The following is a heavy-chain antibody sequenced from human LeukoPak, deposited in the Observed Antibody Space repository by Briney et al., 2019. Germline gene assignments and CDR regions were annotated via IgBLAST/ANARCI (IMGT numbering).Heavy chain of an antibody. D-gene: IGHD3-3*01. CDR3: ARHSYYDHSGGRNWFDP. CDR1: GGSISSYY. V-gene: IGHV4-59*08. J-gene: IGHJ5*02. Sequence: PSETLFLTCTVSGGSISSYYWSWIRQPPGKGLEWIGYIYYSGSSNYNPSLKSRVTLAVDTSKNQFSLKLSSVTAADTAVYYCARHSYYDHSGGRNWFDPWGQGTLVTVSS. CDR2: IYYSGSS.